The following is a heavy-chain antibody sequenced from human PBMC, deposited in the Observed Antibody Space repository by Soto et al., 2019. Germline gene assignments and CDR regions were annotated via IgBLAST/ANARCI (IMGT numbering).Heavy chain of an antibody. V-gene: IGHV3-23*01. D-gene: IGHD4-4*01. CDR3: AKGFPLSTLFDAFDV. J-gene: IGHJ3*01. CDR1: GFTFSSFA. CDR2: ISGRGGTT. Sequence: QLLESGGDLVQPGGSLRLSCVASGFTFSSFAMNWIRQAPGKGLEWVCDISGRGGTTHYAESVKGRFTISRDNSKNMVYLQMNSLTADDTAIYYCAKGFPLSTLFDAFDVWCHGTAVTISS.